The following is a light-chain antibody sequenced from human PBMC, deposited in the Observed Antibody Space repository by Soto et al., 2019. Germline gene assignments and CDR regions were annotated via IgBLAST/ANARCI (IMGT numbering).Light chain of an antibody. CDR2: AAS. Sequence: AIRMTQSPSSFSASTGDRVTITCRASQGISSYLAWYQQKPWKAPKLLIYAASTLQSGVPSRFSGSGSGTDFTLTISCLRSEDFATYYCQQYYTYPRTFGGGTKVEI. CDR1: QGISSY. CDR3: QQYYTYPRT. J-gene: IGKJ4*01. V-gene: IGKV1-8*01.